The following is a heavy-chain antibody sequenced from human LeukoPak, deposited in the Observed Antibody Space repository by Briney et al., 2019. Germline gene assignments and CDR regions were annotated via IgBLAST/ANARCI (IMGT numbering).Heavy chain of an antibody. CDR2: IYPSDSDT. J-gene: IGHJ3*02. CDR1: GYSFTSYW. D-gene: IGHD3-22*01. V-gene: IGHV5-51*01. Sequence: RGESLKISCKGSGYSFTSYWIGWVRQMPGKGLEWMGIIYPSDSDTRYSPSSQGQVTISADKSISTAYLQWSSLKASDTAMYYCARRTPYYYDSSGYSADAFDIWGQGTMVTVSS. CDR3: ARRTPYYYDSSGYSADAFDI.